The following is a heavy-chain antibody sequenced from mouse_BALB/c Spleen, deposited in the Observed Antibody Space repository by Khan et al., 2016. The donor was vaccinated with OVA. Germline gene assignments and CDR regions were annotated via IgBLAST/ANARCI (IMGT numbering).Heavy chain of an antibody. D-gene: IGHD1-1*01. J-gene: IGHJ3*01. CDR3: ADHLYGSFAY. CDR1: GFTFSSYS. V-gene: IGHV5-6*01. CDR2: ISSGGDYT. Sequence: EVELVESGGDLVKPGGSLKLSCAASGFTFSSYSMSWVRQTPDKRLEWVASISSGGDYTYYPDSVKGRFIISRDNVKNALYLQSSDLKSEDTARFYYADHLYGSFAYWGQGTLVTVSA.